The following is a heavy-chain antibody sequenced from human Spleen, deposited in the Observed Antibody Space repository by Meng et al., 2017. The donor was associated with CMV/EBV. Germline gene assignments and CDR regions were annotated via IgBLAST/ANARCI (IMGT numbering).Heavy chain of an antibody. D-gene: IGHD1-26*01. CDR3: ARDSGSYKNGFDY. Sequence: ASVKVSCKASGYTFGTDGISWVRQAPGQGLEWMGWMNPNSGNTGYAQKFQGRVTMTRDTSISTAYMELSRLRSDDTAVYYCARDSGSYKNGFDYWGQGTLVTVSS. V-gene: IGHV1-8*01. CDR1: GYTFGTDG. CDR2: MNPNSGNT. J-gene: IGHJ4*02.